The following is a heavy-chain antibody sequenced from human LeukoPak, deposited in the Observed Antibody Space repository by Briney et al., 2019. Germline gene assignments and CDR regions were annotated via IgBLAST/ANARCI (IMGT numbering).Heavy chain of an antibody. D-gene: IGHD4-11*01. V-gene: IGHV4-59*01. CDR3: ARVSTVTEDYYYYYYMDV. CDR2: IYYSGST. CDR1: GGSISSYY. Sequence: SETLSLTCTVSGGSISSYYWSWIRQPPGKGLEWIGYIYYSGSTNYNPSLKSRVTISVDTSKNQFSLKLSSVTAADTAVYYCARVSTVTEDYYYYYYMDVWGKGTTVTVSS. J-gene: IGHJ6*03.